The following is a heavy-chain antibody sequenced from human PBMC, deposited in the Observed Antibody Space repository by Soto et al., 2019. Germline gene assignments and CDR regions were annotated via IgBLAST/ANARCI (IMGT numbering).Heavy chain of an antibody. J-gene: IGHJ6*02. CDR3: ARGPRMVYAGAYYYYGMDV. CDR2: IYYSGST. V-gene: IGHV4-59*12. D-gene: IGHD2-8*01. CDR1: GGSISSYY. Sequence: SETLSLTCTVSGGSISSYYWSWIRPPPGKGLEWIGYIYYSGSTNYNPSLKSRVTISVDTSKNQFSLKLSSVTAADTAVYYCARGPRMVYAGAYYYYGMDVWGQGTTVTVSS.